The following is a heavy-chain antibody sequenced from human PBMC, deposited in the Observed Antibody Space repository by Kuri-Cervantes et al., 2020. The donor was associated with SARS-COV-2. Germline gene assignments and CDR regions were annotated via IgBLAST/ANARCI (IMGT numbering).Heavy chain of an antibody. CDR3: AREIPSAAGDDY. D-gene: IGHD6-13*01. J-gene: IGHJ4*02. CDR1: GGTFSSYA. CDR2: IIPILGIA. V-gene: IGHV1-69*04. Sequence: SVKVSCKASGGTFSSYAISWVRQAPGQGLEWMGRIIPILGIANYAQEFQGRVTITADKSTSTAYMELSSLRSEDTAVYYCAREIPSAAGDDYWGQGTLVTVSS.